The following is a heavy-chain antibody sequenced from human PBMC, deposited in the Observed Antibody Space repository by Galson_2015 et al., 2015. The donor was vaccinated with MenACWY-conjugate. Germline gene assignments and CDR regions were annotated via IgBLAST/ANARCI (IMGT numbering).Heavy chain of an antibody. D-gene: IGHD1-26*01. CDR2: INSDGSST. CDR1: GFTFSSNW. Sequence: SLRLSCAASGFTFSSNWMHWVRQAPGKGLVWVSRINSDGSSTNYADSVKGRFTISRDNAKNTLYLQMNSLRAEDTAVYYCVRVGEGGGTRIGFDYWGQGTLVPVSS. J-gene: IGHJ4*02. CDR3: VRVGEGGGTRIGFDY. V-gene: IGHV3-74*01.